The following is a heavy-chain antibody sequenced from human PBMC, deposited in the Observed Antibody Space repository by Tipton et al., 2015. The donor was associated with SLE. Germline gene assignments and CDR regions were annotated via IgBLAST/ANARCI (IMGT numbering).Heavy chain of an antibody. CDR1: GFTFSDYY. Sequence: SLRLSCAASGFTFSDYYMSWIRQAPGKGLEWVSYISRSGSNIYYADSVKGRFTISRDNAKNSLYLQMNSLRAEDKAVYYCAGLYSSSWLPFGYYYYGMYVWGQGITVTVSS. J-gene: IGHJ6*02. V-gene: IGHV3-11*01. D-gene: IGHD6-13*01. CDR3: AGLYSSSWLPFGYYYYGMYV. CDR2: ISRSGSNI.